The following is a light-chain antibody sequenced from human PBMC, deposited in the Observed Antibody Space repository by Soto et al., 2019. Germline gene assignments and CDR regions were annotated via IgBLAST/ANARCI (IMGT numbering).Light chain of an antibody. CDR1: QSVRTN. CDR3: QHYNNLWG. V-gene: IGKV3-15*01. J-gene: IGKJ4*01. CDR2: GAS. Sequence: EIVMTQSPATLSVPPGERVTLSCRASQSVRTNLAWYQQKPGQAPRPLIYGASTRATGVPARFSGSGSGTEFTLTISSLQSEDFAVYYCQHYNNLWGFGGGTKVEIK.